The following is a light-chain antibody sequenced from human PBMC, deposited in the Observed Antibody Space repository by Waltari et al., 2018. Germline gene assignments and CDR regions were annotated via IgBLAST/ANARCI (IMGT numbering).Light chain of an antibody. CDR1: QSISIY. V-gene: IGKV1-39*01. J-gene: IGKJ2*01. CDR3: QQTYSTLVFT. CDR2: AAS. Sequence: DIQMTQSPSSLSASVGDKVTITCRASQSISIYENWYQQKPGKAPKLLIHAASSLQSGVPSRFSGSGSGTDFTLTISSLQLDDFATYYCQQTYSTLVFTFGQGTKLEIK.